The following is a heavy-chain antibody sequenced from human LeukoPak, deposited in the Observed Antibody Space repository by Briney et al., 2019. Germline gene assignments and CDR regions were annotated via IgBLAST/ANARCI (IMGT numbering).Heavy chain of an antibody. V-gene: IGHV1-8*01. CDR3: ARVGSYYYDSSGPPPDY. J-gene: IGHJ4*02. D-gene: IGHD3-22*01. CDR1: GYTFTSYD. Sequence: GASVKVSCKASGYTFTSYDINWVRRATGQGLEWMGWMNPNSGNTGYAQKFQGRVTMTRNTSISTAYMELSSLRSEDTAVYYCARVGSYYYDSSGPPPDYWGQGTLVTVSS. CDR2: MNPNSGNT.